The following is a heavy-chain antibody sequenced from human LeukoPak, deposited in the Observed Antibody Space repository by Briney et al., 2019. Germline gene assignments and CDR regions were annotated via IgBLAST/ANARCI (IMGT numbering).Heavy chain of an antibody. CDR1: GGTFSSYA. Sequence: SVKVSCKASGGTFSSYAISWVRQAPGQGLEWMGRIIPIFGTANYAQKFQGRVTITTDESTSTAYMELSSLRPEDTAVYYCATARGDGPRDDDTAMKEWGQGTLVTVSS. CDR3: ATARGDGPRDDDTAMKE. CDR2: IIPIFGTA. D-gene: IGHD5-18*01. V-gene: IGHV1-69*05. J-gene: IGHJ4*02.